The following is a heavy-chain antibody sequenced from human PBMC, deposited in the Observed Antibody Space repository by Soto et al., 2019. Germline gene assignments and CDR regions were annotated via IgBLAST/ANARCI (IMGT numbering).Heavy chain of an antibody. V-gene: IGHV3-33*01. D-gene: IGHD1-26*01. J-gene: IGHJ4*02. CDR2: IWYDGSNK. CDR3: ARALVGATLDY. Sequence: GGSLRLSCAASGFTFSSYGMHWVRQAPGKGLEWVAVIWYDGSNKYYADSVKGRFTISRDNSKNTLYLQMNSLRAEDTAVYYCARALVGATLDYWGQGTLVTVSS. CDR1: GFTFSSYG.